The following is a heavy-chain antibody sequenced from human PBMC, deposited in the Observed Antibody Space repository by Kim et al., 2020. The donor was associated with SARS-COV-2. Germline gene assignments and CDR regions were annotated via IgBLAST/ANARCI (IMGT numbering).Heavy chain of an antibody. D-gene: IGHD6-13*01. CDR3: TRLLQYSSNWWGYFDY. V-gene: IGHV4-4*02. Sequence: PSHKSRVPISVDKSKNQFSLKLGSVTAADTAVYYCTRLLQYSSNWWGYFDYWGQGTLVTVSS. J-gene: IGHJ4*02.